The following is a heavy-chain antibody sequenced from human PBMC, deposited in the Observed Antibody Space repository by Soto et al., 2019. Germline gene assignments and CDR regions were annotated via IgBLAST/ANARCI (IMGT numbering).Heavy chain of an antibody. V-gene: IGHV1-58*01. D-gene: IGHD1-26*01. Sequence: GGSVKVSCKASGFTFTSSAVQWVRQARGQRLEWIGWIVVGSGNTNYAQKFQERVTITRDMSTSTAYMELSSLRSEDTAVYYCAAHYRGRGYYYGMDVWGQGTTVTVSS. CDR1: GFTFTSSA. CDR3: AAHYRGRGYYYGMDV. CDR2: IVVGSGNT. J-gene: IGHJ6*02.